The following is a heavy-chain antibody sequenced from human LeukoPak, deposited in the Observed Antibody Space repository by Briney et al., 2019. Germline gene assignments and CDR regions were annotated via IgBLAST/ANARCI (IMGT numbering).Heavy chain of an antibody. CDR2: INSDGSST. CDR3: ARGGRDGYNLGY. V-gene: IGHV3-74*01. D-gene: IGHD5-24*01. Sequence: PGGSLRLSCAASGFTFSSYWMSWVRQAPGKGLVWVSRINSDGSSTSYADSVKGRFTISRDNAKNTLYLQMNSLRAEDTAVYYCARGGRDGYNLGYWGQGTLVTVSS. CDR1: GFTFSSYW. J-gene: IGHJ4*02.